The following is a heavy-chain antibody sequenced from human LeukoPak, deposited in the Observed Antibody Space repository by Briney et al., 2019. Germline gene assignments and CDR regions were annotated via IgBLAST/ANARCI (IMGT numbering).Heavy chain of an antibody. CDR2: IYYSGST. Sequence: PSETLSLTCTVSGGSISSSSYYWGWIRQPPGKGLEWIGSIYYSGSTDYNPSLKSRVTISVDTSKNQFSLKLSSVTAADTAVYYCATTYSTSWYKGGSWGQGTLVTVSS. CDR1: GGSISSSSYY. D-gene: IGHD6-13*01. V-gene: IGHV4-39*01. J-gene: IGHJ5*02. CDR3: ATTYSTSWYKGGS.